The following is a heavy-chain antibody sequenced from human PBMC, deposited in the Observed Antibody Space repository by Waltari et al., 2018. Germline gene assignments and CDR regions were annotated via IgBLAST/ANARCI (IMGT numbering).Heavy chain of an antibody. CDR1: GYAFNTYA. V-gene: IGHV7-4-1*02. D-gene: IGHD4-17*01. Sequence: QVQLVQSGSEVKKPGASVKVSCQASGYAFNTYAMNWVRQAPGQGLQWMGWINTDTGHPTYAPGFTGRFVFSLDTSVTTTFLQISDLRAEDTAVYFCARDHTIYGDYSSDLWGQGALVTVSS. J-gene: IGHJ4*02. CDR3: ARDHTIYGDYSSDL. CDR2: INTDTGHP.